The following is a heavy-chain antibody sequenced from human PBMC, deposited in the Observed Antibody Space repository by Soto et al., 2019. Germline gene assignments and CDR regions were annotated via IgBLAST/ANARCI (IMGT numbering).Heavy chain of an antibody. Sequence: EVQLLESGGGLVQPGGSLRLSCAASGFTFSTYAMSWVRQAPGKGLEWVSVTSGSGATTYYADSVKDRITISRDNSKNTLYLQRNSLRAEDTAVYYCAKDRWDSSSSHGMDVWGQGTTVSVSS. CDR2: TSGSGATT. CDR1: GFTFSTYA. D-gene: IGHD6-6*01. V-gene: IGHV3-23*01. CDR3: AKDRWDSSSSHGMDV. J-gene: IGHJ6*02.